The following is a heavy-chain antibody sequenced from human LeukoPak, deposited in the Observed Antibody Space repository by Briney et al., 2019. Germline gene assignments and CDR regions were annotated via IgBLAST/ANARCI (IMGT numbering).Heavy chain of an antibody. D-gene: IGHD3-16*01. Sequence: ASVKVSCKAFGYTFTGYCMHWVRQAPGQGLEWMGWINPNSGGTNYAQKFQGRVTMTGDTSISTAYMELSRLRSDDTAVYYCARDWGIDSQEPHFDYWGQGTLVTVSS. CDR1: GYTFTGYC. CDR2: INPNSGGT. J-gene: IGHJ4*02. CDR3: ARDWGIDSQEPHFDY. V-gene: IGHV1-2*02.